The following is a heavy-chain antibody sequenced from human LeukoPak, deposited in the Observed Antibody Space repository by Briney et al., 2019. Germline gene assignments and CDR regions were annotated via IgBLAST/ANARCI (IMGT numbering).Heavy chain of an antibody. CDR2: INPSGGST. CDR1: GYTFTSYY. Sequence: ASVKVSCKASGYTFTSYYMHWVRQAPGQGLEWMGIINPSGGSTSYAQKFQGRVTMTRDMSTSTVYMELSSLRSEDTAVYYCARDRGRTRWSPTSYYFDYWGQGTLVTVSS. D-gene: IGHD4-23*01. J-gene: IGHJ4*02. V-gene: IGHV1-46*01. CDR3: ARDRGRTRWSPTSYYFDY.